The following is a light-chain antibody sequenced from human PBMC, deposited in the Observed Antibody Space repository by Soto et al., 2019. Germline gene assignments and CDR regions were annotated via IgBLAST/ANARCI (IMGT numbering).Light chain of an antibody. CDR1: SSDIGGYNY. V-gene: IGLV2-14*01. J-gene: IGLJ1*01. CDR3: CSYAGSSTLGV. Sequence: QSALTQPASVSGSPGQSITISCTGTSSDIGGYNYVSWYQQHPGKAPKLMIYDVSNRPSGVSNRFSGSKSGNTASLTISGLQAEDEADYYCCSYAGSSTLGVLGTGTKVTVL. CDR2: DVS.